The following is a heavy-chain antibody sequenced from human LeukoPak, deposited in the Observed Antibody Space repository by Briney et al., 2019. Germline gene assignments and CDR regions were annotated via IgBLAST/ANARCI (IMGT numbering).Heavy chain of an antibody. J-gene: IGHJ4*02. CDR1: GFTFSSYA. V-gene: IGHV3-23*01. CDR3: AKDGAREYSSSSSPFDY. CDR2: ISGSGGST. Sequence: GESLRLSCAASGFTFSSYAMSWVRQAPGKGLEWVSAISGSGGSTYYADSVKGRFTISRDNAKNSLYLQMNSLRAEDMALYYCAKDGAREYSSSSSPFDYWGQGTLVTVSS. D-gene: IGHD6-6*01.